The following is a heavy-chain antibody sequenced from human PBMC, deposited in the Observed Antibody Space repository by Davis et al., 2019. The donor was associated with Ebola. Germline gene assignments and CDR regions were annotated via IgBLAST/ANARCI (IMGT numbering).Heavy chain of an antibody. CDR3: AKDSSGYVGIDDAFDI. CDR1: GFTFDDYA. V-gene: IGHV3-9*01. CDR2: ISWNSGSI. D-gene: IGHD3-22*01. J-gene: IGHJ3*02. Sequence: SLKISCAASGFTFDDYAMHWVRQAPGKGLEWVSGISWNSGSIGYADSVKGRFTISRDNAKNSLYLQMNSLRAEDTALYYCAKDSSGYVGIDDAFDIWGQGTMVTVSS.